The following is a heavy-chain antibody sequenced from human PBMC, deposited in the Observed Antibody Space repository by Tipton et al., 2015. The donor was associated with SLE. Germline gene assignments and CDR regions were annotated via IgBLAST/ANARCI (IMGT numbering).Heavy chain of an antibody. CDR2: MYGSGSPT. J-gene: IGHJ4*02. CDR1: GDSLSTNY. D-gene: IGHD3-3*01. CDR3: ARIRPGHGDPFDF. Sequence: TLSLTCTVFGDSLSTNYWNWIRQPAGKGLEWSGRMYGSGSPTHYHPSLESRVTMSVDTSPKQFSLKLTSVTAADTAVYYCARIRPGHGDPFDFWGQGALVTVSS. V-gene: IGHV4-4*07.